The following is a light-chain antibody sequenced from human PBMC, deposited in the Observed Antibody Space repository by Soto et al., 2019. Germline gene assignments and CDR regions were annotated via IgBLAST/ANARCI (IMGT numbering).Light chain of an antibody. CDR2: EVS. J-gene: IGLJ1*01. Sequence: QSVLAQPASVSGSPGQSITISCTGTSSDVGSYNYVSWYQQVPGKAPKLLIYEVSNRPSGVSNRFSGSKSGNTASLTISGLQPEDEADYYCKSRAASITYVFGTGTKLTVL. CDR1: SSDVGSYNY. CDR3: KSRAASITYV. V-gene: IGLV2-14*01.